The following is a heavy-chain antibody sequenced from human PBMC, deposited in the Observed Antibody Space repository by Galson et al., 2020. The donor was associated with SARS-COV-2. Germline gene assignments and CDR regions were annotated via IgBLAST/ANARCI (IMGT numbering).Heavy chain of an antibody. J-gene: IGHJ6*02. CDR3: ARPRYYDVLTGYIVDV. CDR1: GYTFTDYY. V-gene: IGHV1-2*02. D-gene: IGHD3-9*01. Sequence: ASVKVSCKASGYTFTDYYIHWVRQAPGQGLEWMGWINPKSGGTNYAQKFEGRVTMTRDTSITTAYMELSRLRADDTAGFYCARPRYYDVLTGYIVDVWGQGTMVTVSS. CDR2: INPKSGGT.